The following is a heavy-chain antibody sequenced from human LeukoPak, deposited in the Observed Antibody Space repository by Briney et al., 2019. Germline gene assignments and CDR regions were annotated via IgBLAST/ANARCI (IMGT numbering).Heavy chain of an antibody. V-gene: IGHV3-7*01. D-gene: IGHD6-13*01. J-gene: IGHJ4*02. CDR3: ARTIRGY. CDR1: GFTFSNYW. CDR2: IKDDGSEK. Sequence: GGSLRLSCAASGFTFSNYWMSWVRQAPGKGLEWLANIKDDGSEKYYVDSVKGRFTISRDNAKNSLYLQMNSLRAEDTAMYYCARTIRGYWGQGTLVTVSS.